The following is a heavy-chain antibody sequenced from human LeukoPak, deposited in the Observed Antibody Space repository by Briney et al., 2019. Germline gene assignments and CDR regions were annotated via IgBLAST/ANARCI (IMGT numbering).Heavy chain of an antibody. CDR3: ERAGSRWLQAAPQFDY. Sequence: GSLSLSSAASGFSVSSNYMSWVRPAPGKGLEWVSVIYSGDRTYYANSVKGRFTISRDSSKNTLYLQMNNLRVEDTAVYYCERAGSRWLQAAPQFDYWGQGTLVTVSS. CDR1: GFSVSSNY. J-gene: IGHJ4*02. V-gene: IGHV3-53*01. CDR2: IYSGDRT. D-gene: IGHD5-24*01.